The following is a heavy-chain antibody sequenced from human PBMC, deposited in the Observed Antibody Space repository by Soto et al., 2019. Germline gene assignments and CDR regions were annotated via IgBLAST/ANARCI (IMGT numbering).Heavy chain of an antibody. Sequence: QVQLQESGPGLVKPSETLSLTCTVSGGSISTYYWSWIRQPPGKGLEWIGYISYSGSTNYNPSLKSRLTISVDTSKNQFSLKLSSVTDADTAVYYCARDAMTTVIPYYYYYGMDVWGQGTTVTVSS. CDR3: ARDAMTTVIPYYYYYGMDV. D-gene: IGHD4-17*01. CDR2: ISYSGST. J-gene: IGHJ6*02. CDR1: GGSISTYY. V-gene: IGHV4-59*01.